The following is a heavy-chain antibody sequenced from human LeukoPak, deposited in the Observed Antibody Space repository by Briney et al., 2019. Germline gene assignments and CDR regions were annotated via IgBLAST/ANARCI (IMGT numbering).Heavy chain of an antibody. J-gene: IGHJ4*02. CDR2: ISGSGGST. V-gene: IGHV3-23*01. Sequence: PGGSLRLSCAASGFTFSSYAMSWVRQAPGKGLEWVSHISGSGGSTYYADSVKGRFTISRDNSKNTLYLQMNSLRAEDTAVYYCAKDLVLVGGYYFDYWGQGTLVTVSS. CDR1: GFTFSSYA. D-gene: IGHD2-8*02. CDR3: AKDLVLVGGYYFDY.